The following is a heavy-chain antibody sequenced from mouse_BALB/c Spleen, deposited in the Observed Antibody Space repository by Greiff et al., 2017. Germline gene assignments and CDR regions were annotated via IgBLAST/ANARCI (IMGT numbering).Heavy chain of an antibody. Sequence: DVKLVESGGGLVKPGGSLKLSCAASGFTFSDYYMYWVRQTPEKRLEWVATISDGGSYTYYPDSVKGRFTISRDNAKNNLYLQMSSLKSEDTAMYYCARGGAYYAMDYWGQGTSVTVYS. CDR2: ISDGGSYT. J-gene: IGHJ4*01. CDR1: GFTFSDYY. CDR3: ARGGAYYAMDY. V-gene: IGHV5-4*02.